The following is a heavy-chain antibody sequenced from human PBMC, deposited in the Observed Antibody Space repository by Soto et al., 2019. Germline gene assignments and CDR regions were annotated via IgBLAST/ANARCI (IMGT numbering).Heavy chain of an antibody. CDR2: IYTSGST. V-gene: IGHV4-4*07. J-gene: IGHJ3*02. CDR1: GGSISSYY. D-gene: IGHD6-6*01. CDR3: AREPNPTSRIAARPGSAFDI. Sequence: QVQLQESGPGLVKPSETLSLTCTVSGGSISSYYWSWIRQPAGKGLEWIGRIYTSGSTNYNPSLKSRVTMSVDTSKNQFSLKLSSVTDADTAVYYCAREPNPTSRIAARPGSAFDIWGQGTMVTASS.